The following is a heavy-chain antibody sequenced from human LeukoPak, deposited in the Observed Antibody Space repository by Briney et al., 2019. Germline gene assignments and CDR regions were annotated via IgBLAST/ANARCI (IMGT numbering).Heavy chain of an antibody. V-gene: IGHV3-74*01. Sequence: GGSLRLSCAASGFTFSSYWMHWVRQAPGKGLVWVSRINSDGSSTSYADSVKGRFTISRDNAKNTLYLQMNSLRAEDTAVYYCASGTTVTTYFDYWGQGTLVTVSS. D-gene: IGHD4-17*01. CDR2: INSDGSST. J-gene: IGHJ4*02. CDR3: ASGTTVTTYFDY. CDR1: GFTFSSYW.